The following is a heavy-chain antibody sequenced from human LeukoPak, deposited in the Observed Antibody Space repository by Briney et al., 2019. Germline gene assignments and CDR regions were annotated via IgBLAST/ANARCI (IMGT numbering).Heavy chain of an antibody. D-gene: IGHD3-22*01. CDR2: IWYDGSNK. V-gene: IGHV3-33*01. CDR3: ARANYYDSSGYYHRGWENYFDY. Sequence: GRSLRLSCAASGFTFSSYGMHWVRQAPGKGLEWVAVIWYDGSNKYYADSVKGRFTISRDNSKNTLYLQMNSLRAEDTAVYYCARANYYDSSGYYHRGWENYFDYWGQGTLVTVSS. CDR1: GFTFSSYG. J-gene: IGHJ4*02.